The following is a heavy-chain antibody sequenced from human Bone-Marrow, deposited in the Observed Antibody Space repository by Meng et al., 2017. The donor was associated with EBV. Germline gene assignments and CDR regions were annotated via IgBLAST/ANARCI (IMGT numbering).Heavy chain of an antibody. V-gene: IGHV1-69*01. CDR3: ASESGRGFTPDY. J-gene: IGHJ4*02. CDR2: LIPMSGAP. D-gene: IGHD3-10*01. CDR1: GGTFSSDA. Sequence: QVRLGRSGAEVKKPGSSGKVSCKTSGGTFSSDAISWVRQAPGQGLVWLGGLIPMSGAPYYAQNFQGRVTITADESTSTHYMELSNLRSEDTAMYYCASESGRGFTPDYWGQGTLVTVSS.